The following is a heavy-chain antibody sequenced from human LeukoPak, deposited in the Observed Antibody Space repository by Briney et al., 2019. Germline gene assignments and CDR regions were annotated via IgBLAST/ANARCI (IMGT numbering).Heavy chain of an antibody. CDR3: ARERPVCSGGSCYPVAVHGIFDY. CDR1: GGSISSGGYY. V-gene: IGHV4-31*03. D-gene: IGHD2-15*01. CDR2: IYYSGST. Sequence: PSQTLSLTCTVSGGSISSGGYYWSWLRQHPGKGLEWIGYIYYSGSTYYNPSLKSRVTISVDTSKNQFSLKLSSVTAADTAVYYCARERPVCSGGSCYPVAVHGIFDYWGQGTLVTVSS. J-gene: IGHJ4*02.